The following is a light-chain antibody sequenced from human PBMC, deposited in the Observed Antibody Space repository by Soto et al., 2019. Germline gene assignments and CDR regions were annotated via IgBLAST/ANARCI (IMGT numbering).Light chain of an antibody. Sequence: QSVLTQPPSASGTPGQRVTISCSGSSSNIGSNTVVWYQQPPGTAPKLLIYNNNQRPSGVPVRFSGSKSGTSASLAISGLQSEDEADYYCATWDDRLNGYVFGTGTKLTVL. V-gene: IGLV1-44*01. CDR2: NNN. CDR3: ATWDDRLNGYV. CDR1: SSNIGSNT. J-gene: IGLJ1*01.